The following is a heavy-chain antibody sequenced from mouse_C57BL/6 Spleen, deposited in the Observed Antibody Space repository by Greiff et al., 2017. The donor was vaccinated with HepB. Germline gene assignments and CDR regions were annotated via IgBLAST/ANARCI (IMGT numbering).Heavy chain of an antibody. V-gene: IGHV3-6*01. J-gene: IGHJ2*01. CDR2: ISYDGSN. D-gene: IGHD1-1*01. CDR1: GYSITSGYY. Sequence: EVQLQESGPGLVKPSQSLSLTCSVTGYSITSGYYWNWIRQFPGNKLEWMGYISYDGSNNYNPSLKNRISITRDTSKNQFFLKLNSVTTEDTATYYCARGNYGSSRVYFDYWGQGTTLTVSS. CDR3: ARGNYGSSRVYFDY.